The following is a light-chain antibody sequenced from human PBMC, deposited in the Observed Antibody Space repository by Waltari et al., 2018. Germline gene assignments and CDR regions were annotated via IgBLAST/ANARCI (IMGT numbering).Light chain of an antibody. CDR3: QHYVRLPAT. CDR1: QSVSRT. Sequence: IVLTQSPGTLPSAPGQGAPLPCRACQSVSRTLAWYQQKPGQAPSLLIYAASTRATGIPDRFSGSGSGTDFSLTISRLEPEDFAVYYCQHYVRLPATFGQGTKVEIK. V-gene: IGKV3-20*01. J-gene: IGKJ1*01. CDR2: AAS.